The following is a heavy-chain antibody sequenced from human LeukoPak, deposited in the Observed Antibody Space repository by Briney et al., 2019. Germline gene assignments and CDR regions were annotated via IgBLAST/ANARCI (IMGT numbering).Heavy chain of an antibody. V-gene: IGHV4-59*01. D-gene: IGHD3-10*01. Sequence: KSSETLSLTCTVSGGSISSYYWSWIWQPPGKGLEWIGYIYYSGSTNYNPSLKSRVTISVDTSKNQFSLKLSSVTAADTAVYYCARSRPDTYYYGSGSYYYDYWGQGTLVTVSS. CDR3: ARSRPDTYYYGSGSYYYDY. CDR2: IYYSGST. J-gene: IGHJ4*02. CDR1: GGSISSYY.